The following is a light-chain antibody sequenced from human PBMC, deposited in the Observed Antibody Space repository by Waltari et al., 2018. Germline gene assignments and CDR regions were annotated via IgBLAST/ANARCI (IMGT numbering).Light chain of an antibody. V-gene: IGLV3-1*01. Sequence: SYELTQPPSVSVSPGQTASITCPGANLGAKIACWYQPKPGQSPVLVIYQDSKRPSGIPERFSGSNSGNTATLTISGTQAMDEADYYCQAWDSSHVVFGGGTKLTVL. CDR1: NLGAKI. CDR2: QDS. CDR3: QAWDSSHVV. J-gene: IGLJ2*01.